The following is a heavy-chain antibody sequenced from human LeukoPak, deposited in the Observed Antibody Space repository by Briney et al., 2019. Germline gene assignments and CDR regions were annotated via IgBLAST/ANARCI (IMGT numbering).Heavy chain of an antibody. CDR3: ARGADYDFWSGYYQPYYFDY. CDR1: GDSISSGGYY. J-gene: IGHJ4*02. CDR2: IYYSGST. V-gene: IGHV4-31*03. D-gene: IGHD3-3*01. Sequence: PSQTLSLTCTVSGDSISSGGYYWSWIRQHPGKGLEWIGYIYYSGSTYYNPSLKSRVTISVDTSKNQFSLKLSSVTAADTAVYYCARGADYDFWSGYYQPYYFDYWGQGTLVTVSS.